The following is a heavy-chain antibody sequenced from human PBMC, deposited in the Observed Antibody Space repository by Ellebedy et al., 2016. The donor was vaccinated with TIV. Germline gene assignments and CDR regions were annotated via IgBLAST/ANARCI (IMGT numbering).Heavy chain of an antibody. V-gene: IGHV1-69*13. D-gene: IGHD5-12*01. J-gene: IGHJ6*02. CDR3: ARDGGVVAVDYYYYGMDV. Sequence: ASVKVSCXASGGSFSSYTINWVRQAPGQGLEWMGGIIPIFGTTDCAQKFKGRVTITADESTNTVSMELSSLRSEDTAVYYCARDGGVVAVDYYYYGMDVWGQGTTVTVSS. CDR1: GGSFSSYT. CDR2: IIPIFGTT.